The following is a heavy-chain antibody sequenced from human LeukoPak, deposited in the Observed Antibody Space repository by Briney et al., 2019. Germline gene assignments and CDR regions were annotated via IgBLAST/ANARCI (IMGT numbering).Heavy chain of an antibody. Sequence: GGSLRLSCAASGFTFSNYWMNWVRQAPGKGLELVANIKEDGSEKYHVDSVKGRFIISRDNAKNPLYLQMNSLRAEDTAVYYCARDSQHLNFDYWGQGTLVTVSS. V-gene: IGHV3-7*04. D-gene: IGHD3-3*02. CDR1: GFTFSNYW. J-gene: IGHJ4*02. CDR3: ARDSQHLNFDY. CDR2: IKEDGSEK.